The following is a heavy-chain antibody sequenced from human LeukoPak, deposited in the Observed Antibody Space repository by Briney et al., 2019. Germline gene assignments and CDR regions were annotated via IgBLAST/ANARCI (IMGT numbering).Heavy chain of an antibody. CDR1: GFTVSSNY. V-gene: IGHV3-53*01. Sequence: GGSLRLSCAASGFTVSSNYMSWVRQAPGKGLEWVSVIYSGGSTYYADSVKGRFTISRDNSKNTLHLQMNSLRAEDTAVYYCASPSTWSGYYILDYWGQGTLVTVSS. J-gene: IGHJ4*02. CDR3: ASPSTWSGYYILDY. CDR2: IYSGGST. D-gene: IGHD3-3*01.